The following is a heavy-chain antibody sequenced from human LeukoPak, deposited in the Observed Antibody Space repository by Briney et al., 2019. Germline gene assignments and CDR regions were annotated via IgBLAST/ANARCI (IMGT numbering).Heavy chain of an antibody. J-gene: IGHJ5*02. CDR2: INHSAST. Sequence: SETLSLTCAVYGGSFNDYYWSWIRQPPGKGLEWIGEINHSASTNCNPSLKSRVTMSVDTSKNQFSLKMTSVTAADTALYYCARADHSSGGLARFDPWGQGTLVTVSS. CDR1: GGSFNDYY. CDR3: ARADHSSGGLARFDP. V-gene: IGHV4-34*01. D-gene: IGHD3-22*01.